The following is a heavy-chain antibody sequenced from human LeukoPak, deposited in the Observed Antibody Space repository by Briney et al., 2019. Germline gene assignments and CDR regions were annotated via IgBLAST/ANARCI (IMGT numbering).Heavy chain of an antibody. CDR2: IYYSGST. V-gene: IGHV4-39*07. Sequence: PSETLSLTCTVSGGSISSSSYYWGWIRQPPGKGLEWIGSIYYSGSTYYNPSLKSRVTISVDTSKNQCSLKLTSVTAADTAVYYCARAAYWGLYYYYMDVWGKGTTVTVSS. CDR1: GGSISSSSYY. D-gene: IGHD7-27*01. J-gene: IGHJ6*03. CDR3: ARAAYWGLYYYYMDV.